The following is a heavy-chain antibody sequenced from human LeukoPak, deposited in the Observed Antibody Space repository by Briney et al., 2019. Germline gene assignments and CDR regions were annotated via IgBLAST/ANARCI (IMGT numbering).Heavy chain of an antibody. J-gene: IGHJ4*02. D-gene: IGHD2-15*01. CDR2: IKQDGSEK. V-gene: IGHV3-7*03. CDR3: AKAPVTTCSGAYCYPFDY. CDR1: GFTFSSYW. Sequence: GGSLRLSCAASGFTFSSYWMSWVRQAPGKGLEWVANIKQDGSEKYYVDSVKGQFTISRDNAKKTLYLQMNSLRAGDAAVYYCAKAPVTTCSGAYCYPFDYWSQGTLVTVSS.